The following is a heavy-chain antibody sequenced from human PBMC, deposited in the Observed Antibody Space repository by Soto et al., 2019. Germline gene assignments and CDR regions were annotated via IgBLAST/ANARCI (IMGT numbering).Heavy chain of an antibody. V-gene: IGHV2-26*01. Sequence: SCPTLVNPTETLTLTCTVSGFSLSNARMGVSWIRQPPGKALEWLAHIFSNDEKSYSTSLKSRLTISKDTSKSQVVLTMTNMDPVDTATYYCARLLAYCGGDCYSNDYWGQGTLVTVSS. CDR2: IFSNDEK. J-gene: IGHJ4*02. CDR3: ARLLAYCGGDCYSNDY. CDR1: GFSLSNARMG. D-gene: IGHD2-21*02.